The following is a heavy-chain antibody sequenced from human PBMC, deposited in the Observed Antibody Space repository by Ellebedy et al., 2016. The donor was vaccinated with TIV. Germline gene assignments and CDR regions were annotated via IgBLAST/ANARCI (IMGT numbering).Heavy chain of an antibody. D-gene: IGHD6-13*01. CDR1: GYTFTANY. CDR3: ARVRRGSSGMDV. J-gene: IGHJ6*02. Sequence: ASVKVSCKASGYTFTANYLHWVRQAPGQGLEWMGWINPDSGGTNLAQKFQGRVTMTRDTSIKTAYMQLSRLESDDTAVYYCARVRRGSSGMDVWGQGTTVTVSS. V-gene: IGHV1-2*02. CDR2: INPDSGGT.